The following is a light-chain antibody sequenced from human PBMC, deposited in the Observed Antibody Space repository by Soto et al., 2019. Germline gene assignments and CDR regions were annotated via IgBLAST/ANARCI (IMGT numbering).Light chain of an antibody. CDR3: HQYYNIPYT. V-gene: IGKV4-1*01. Sequence: DIVMTQSPDSLAVSLGERATINCKSSQSVLYSSNNKNYLAWYQQKPGQPPKLLIHWASTRESGVPDRFSGSGSETDFTLTISSLQAEDVAVYYCHQYYNIPYTFGQGTELEIK. J-gene: IGKJ2*01. CDR1: QSVLYSSNNKNY. CDR2: WAS.